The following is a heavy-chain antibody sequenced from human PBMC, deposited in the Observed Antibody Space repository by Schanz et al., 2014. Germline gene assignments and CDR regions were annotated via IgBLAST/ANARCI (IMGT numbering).Heavy chain of an antibody. Sequence: VQLLQSGGALVQPGGSLRLSCSASGFTFSTYAMSWVRQAPGKGLEWVSAINGNGGITYYADPVKGRFTISRDNSKNTLYLQMKSLRVEDTAVYYCSKDKQGSRSDDSWGQGTLVTVSS. CDR1: GFTFSTYA. J-gene: IGHJ5*01. CDR3: SKDKQGSRSDDS. CDR2: INGNGGIT. V-gene: IGHV3-23*01. D-gene: IGHD2-15*01.